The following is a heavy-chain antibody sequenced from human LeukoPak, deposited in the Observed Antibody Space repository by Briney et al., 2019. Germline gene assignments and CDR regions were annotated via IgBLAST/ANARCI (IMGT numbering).Heavy chain of an antibody. Sequence: ASVKVSCKASGGTFSSYTISWVRQAPGQGLEWMGRIIPILGIANYAQKFQGRVTITADKSTSTAYMELSSLRSEDTAVYYCARGLRFLEWLSPDNWFDPWGQGTLVTVSS. CDR3: ARGLRFLEWLSPDNWFDP. D-gene: IGHD3-3*01. CDR1: GGTFSSYT. V-gene: IGHV1-69*02. CDR2: IIPILGIA. J-gene: IGHJ5*02.